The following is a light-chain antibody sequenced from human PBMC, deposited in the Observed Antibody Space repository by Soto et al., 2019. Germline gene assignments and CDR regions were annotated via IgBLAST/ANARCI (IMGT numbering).Light chain of an antibody. J-gene: IGLJ1*01. CDR3: CSYAGSYGV. CDR1: SSDVGGYNY. CDR2: DVS. V-gene: IGLV2-11*01. Sequence: QSALTQPRSVSGSPGQSVTISCTGTSSDVGGYNYVSWYQQHPGKAPKLMIYDVSKRPSGVHDRFSGSKSGNTASLTISGLQAEDEADYYCCSYAGSYGVFGTGTKLTVL.